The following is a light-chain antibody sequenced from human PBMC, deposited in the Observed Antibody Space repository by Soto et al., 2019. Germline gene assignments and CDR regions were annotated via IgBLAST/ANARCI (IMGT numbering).Light chain of an antibody. J-gene: IGLJ1*01. CDR2: GVT. V-gene: IGLV2-23*02. CDR3: CSYAGRFTPYV. Sequence: QSVLTQPASVSGSPGQSITISCTGSSSDVGSYNLVSWYQHHPGKAPKLVIYGVTNRPSGISDRFSGSKSGNTASLTISGLQAEDEADYHCCSYAGRFTPYVFGTGTKGTVL. CDR1: SSDVGSYNL.